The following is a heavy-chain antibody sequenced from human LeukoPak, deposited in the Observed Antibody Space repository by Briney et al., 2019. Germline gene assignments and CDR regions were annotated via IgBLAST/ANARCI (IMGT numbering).Heavy chain of an antibody. CDR3: ARTTSMTASGYDY. J-gene: IGHJ4*02. V-gene: IGHV1-8*03. Sequence: ASVKVSSKASGYTFTNYHINWVRQASGQGLEWMTWINPDTGDKGYARKFQDRVTITTDTSISTAYMELSSLSSEDTAVYFCARTTSMTASGYDYWGQGTLVTVSS. D-gene: IGHD2-21*02. CDR2: INPDTGDK. CDR1: GYTFTNYH.